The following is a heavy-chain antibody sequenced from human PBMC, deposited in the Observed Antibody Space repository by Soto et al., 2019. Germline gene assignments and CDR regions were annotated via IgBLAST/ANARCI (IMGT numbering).Heavy chain of an antibody. CDR1: GGTFSSYA. CDR3: ARGGNGLEDITIGAFDI. V-gene: IGHV1-69*01. D-gene: IGHD3-10*01. Sequence: QVQLVQSGAEVKKPGSSVKVSCKASGGTFSSYAISWVRQAPGQGLAWMGGIIPIFGTANYAQKFQGRVTITADESTITAYMELSSLRSEDTAVYYCARGGNGLEDITIGAFDIWGQGTMVTVSS. J-gene: IGHJ3*02. CDR2: IIPIFGTA.